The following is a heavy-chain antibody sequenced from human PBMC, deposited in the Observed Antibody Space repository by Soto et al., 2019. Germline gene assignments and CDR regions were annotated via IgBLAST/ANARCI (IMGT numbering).Heavy chain of an antibody. Sequence: SETLSLTCTVSGGSISSSSYYWGWIRQPPGKGQEWIGSIYYSGSTYYNPSLKSRVTISVDTSKNQFSLKLSSVTAADTAVYYCARQHYGSGTFDIWGQGTMVTVSS. CDR2: IYYSGST. CDR1: GGSISSSSYY. CDR3: ARQHYGSGTFDI. V-gene: IGHV4-39*01. J-gene: IGHJ3*02. D-gene: IGHD3-10*01.